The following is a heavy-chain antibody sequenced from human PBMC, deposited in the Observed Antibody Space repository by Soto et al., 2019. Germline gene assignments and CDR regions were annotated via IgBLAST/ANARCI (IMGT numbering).Heavy chain of an antibody. Sequence: QVQLQESGPGLVKPSQTLSLTCTVSGGSISSGDYYWSWIRQPPGKGLEWIGYIAYSGSTYYNPSLKSRVTITVDTSKNRFSLKLSSVTAAYTAVYYCARDRGLMVFDYWGQGTLVTVSS. CDR2: IAYSGST. D-gene: IGHD2-8*01. CDR1: GGSISSGDYY. J-gene: IGHJ4*02. V-gene: IGHV4-30-4*01. CDR3: ARDRGLMVFDY.